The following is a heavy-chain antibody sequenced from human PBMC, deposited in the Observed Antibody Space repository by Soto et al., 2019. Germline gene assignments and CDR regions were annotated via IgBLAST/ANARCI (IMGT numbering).Heavy chain of an antibody. D-gene: IGHD1-1*01. J-gene: IGHJ4*02. CDR3: TKGGIPRRYNIPKVDFDY. CDR1: GFIFSNYA. CDR2: ISGSGATT. V-gene: IGHV3-23*01. Sequence: RGSPRLSCAASGFIFSNYAMSWVRRAPGRGLEWVSAISGSGATTYYPDSVKGRFTISRDNSKNTLYLQMNNLRADDTAVYYCTKGGIPRRYNIPKVDFDYWGQGSLVTVSS.